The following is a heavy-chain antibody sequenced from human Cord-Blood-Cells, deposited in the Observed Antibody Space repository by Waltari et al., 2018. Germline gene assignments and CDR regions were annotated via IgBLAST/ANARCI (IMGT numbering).Heavy chain of an antibody. V-gene: IGHV1-24*01. CDR1: GYTLTEVS. CDR2: FDPEDGET. J-gene: IGHJ3*02. CDR3: ATPNSGYDPDAFDI. Sequence: QVQLVQAGAEVKKPGASVKVSCKVSGYTLTEVSMHWVRQAPGKGLEWMGGFDPEDGETIYAQKFQGRVTMTEDTSTDTAYMELSSLRSEDTAVYYCATPNSGYDPDAFDIWGQGTMVTVSS. D-gene: IGHD5-12*01.